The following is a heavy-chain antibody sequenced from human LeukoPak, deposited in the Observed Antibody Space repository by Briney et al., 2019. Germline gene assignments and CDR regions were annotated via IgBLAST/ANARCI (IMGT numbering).Heavy chain of an antibody. CDR3: ARRTGQAGLWFDP. Sequence: SETLSLTCTVSGGSISSGSYYWSWIRQPAGKGLEWIGRIYTSGSTNYNPSLKSRVTISVDTSKNQFSLKLSSVTAADTAVYYCARRTGQAGLWFDPWGQGTPVTVSS. D-gene: IGHD6-13*01. V-gene: IGHV4-61*02. CDR1: GGSISSGSYY. J-gene: IGHJ5*02. CDR2: IYTSGST.